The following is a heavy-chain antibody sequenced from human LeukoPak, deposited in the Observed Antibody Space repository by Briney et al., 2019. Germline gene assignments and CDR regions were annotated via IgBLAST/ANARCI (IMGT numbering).Heavy chain of an antibody. CDR3: ARSRSSGSQPFDY. V-gene: IGHV1-2*02. D-gene: IGHD3-10*01. CDR2: ISPNSGGT. J-gene: IGHJ4*02. Sequence: ASVKVSCKASGGTFNSSGISWVRQAPGQGLEWMGWISPNSGGTNYAQKFQGRVTMTRDTSINTAYMELSRLRSDDTAVYYCARSRSSGSQPFDYWGQGTLVIVSS. CDR1: GGTFNSSG.